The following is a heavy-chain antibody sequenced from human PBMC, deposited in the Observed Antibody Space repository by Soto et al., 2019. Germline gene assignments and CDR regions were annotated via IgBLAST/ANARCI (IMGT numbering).Heavy chain of an antibody. Sequence: PGGSLRLSCAASGFTFRNYAMSWARQAPGKGLEWVSAISGSGGTTHYADSVKGRFTISRDNSKNTLYPQMNSLRVEDTAVYYCAKDRSSTSCYAFDYWGQGSLVTVSS. CDR2: ISGSGGTT. CDR3: AKDRSSTSCYAFDY. D-gene: IGHD2-2*01. J-gene: IGHJ4*02. CDR1: GFTFRNYA. V-gene: IGHV3-23*01.